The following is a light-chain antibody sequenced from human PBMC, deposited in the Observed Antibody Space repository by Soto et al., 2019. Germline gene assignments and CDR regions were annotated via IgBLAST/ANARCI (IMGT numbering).Light chain of an antibody. J-gene: IGKJ5*01. V-gene: IGKV1-5*01. CDR3: QQYNSYSCT. CDR2: DAS. Sequence: DIQMTQSPSTLSASVGDRVTITCRASQSIGSWLAWYQQKPGKAPKLLIYDASSLESGVPSRFSGSGSGTEFTLTISSLQPDDFATYYCQQYNSYSCTFGQGTRLEIK. CDR1: QSIGSW.